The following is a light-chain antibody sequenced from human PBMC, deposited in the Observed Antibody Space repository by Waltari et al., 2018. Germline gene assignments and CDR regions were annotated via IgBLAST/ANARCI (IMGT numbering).Light chain of an antibody. J-gene: IGKJ4*01. CDR3: MQALQTLLT. CDR1: QSLLHSNVYNY. V-gene: IGKV2-28*01. Sequence: DIVMTQSPLSLPVTPGEPASISCRSSQSLLHSNVYNYLDWYLQKPGQSPQLLIYLGSNRASGVPDRFSGSGSGTDFTLKISRVEAEDVGVYYCMQALQTLLTFGGGTKVEIK. CDR2: LGS.